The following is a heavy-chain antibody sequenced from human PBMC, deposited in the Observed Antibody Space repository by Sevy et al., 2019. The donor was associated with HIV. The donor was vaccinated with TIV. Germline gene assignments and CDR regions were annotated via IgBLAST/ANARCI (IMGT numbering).Heavy chain of an antibody. Sequence: SETLSLTCTVSGGSISSSSYYWGWIRQPPGKGLEWIGSIYYSGSTYYNPSLKSRVTISVDTCKNQFSLKLSSVTAADTAVYYCARLDRRSGAYYYDSSGYYYFDYWGQGTLVTVSS. D-gene: IGHD3-22*01. CDR2: IYYSGST. CDR3: ARLDRRSGAYYYDSSGYYYFDY. V-gene: IGHV4-39*01. J-gene: IGHJ4*02. CDR1: GGSISSSSYY.